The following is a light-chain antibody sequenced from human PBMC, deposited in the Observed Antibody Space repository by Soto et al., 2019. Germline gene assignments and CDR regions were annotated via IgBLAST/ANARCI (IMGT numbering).Light chain of an antibody. J-gene: IGKJ1*01. CDR3: QQYGSSPWT. V-gene: IGKV3-20*01. CDR2: GAS. CDR1: QSVSNNY. Sequence: EIVLTQSPGTLSLSPGERAILSCRASQSVSNNYLAWYQQKPGQAPRLLIYGASSRATGIPDRFSGSGSGTDFTLTISRLEPEDFAVYYCQQYGSSPWTFGQGTKVDIK.